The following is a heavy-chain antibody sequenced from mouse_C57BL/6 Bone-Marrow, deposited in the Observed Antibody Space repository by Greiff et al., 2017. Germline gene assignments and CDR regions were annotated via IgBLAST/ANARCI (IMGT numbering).Heavy chain of an antibody. J-gene: IGHJ2*01. V-gene: IGHV1-63*01. D-gene: IGHD2-1*01. CDR1: GYTFTNYW. Sequence: QVQLKESGAELVRPGTSVKMSCKASGYTFTNYWIGWAKQRPGHGLEWIGDIYPGGGYTNYNEKFKGKATLTADKSSSTAYMQFSSLTSEDSAIYYCARSGGRLPDYWGQGTTLTVSS. CDR2: IYPGGGYT. CDR3: ARSGGRLPDY.